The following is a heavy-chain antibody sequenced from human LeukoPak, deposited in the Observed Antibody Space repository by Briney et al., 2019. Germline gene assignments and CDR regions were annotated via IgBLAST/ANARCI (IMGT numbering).Heavy chain of an antibody. J-gene: IGHJ4*02. CDR2: IHPEGNEK. V-gene: IGHV3-7*04. CDR3: ARGDAFSGDH. CDR1: GLTFTNFW. Sequence: GGSLRLSCAVSGLTFTNFWMSWVRQAPGRGLEWVANIHPEGNEKYHVESVKGRFTISRNNSNNLLFLQMNGLRVEDTAVYYRARGDAFSGDHWGQGTLVTVSS.